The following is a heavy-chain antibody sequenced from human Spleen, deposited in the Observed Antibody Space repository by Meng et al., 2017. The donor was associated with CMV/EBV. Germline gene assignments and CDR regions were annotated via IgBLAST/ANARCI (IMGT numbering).Heavy chain of an antibody. V-gene: IGHV1-69*10. CDR3: ASTLPCSSTSCYHYYYYGMDA. D-gene: IGHD2-2*01. J-gene: IGHJ6*02. CDR1: GGTFSSYA. Sequence: SVKVSCKASGGTFSSYAISWVRQAPGQGLEWMGGIIPILGIANYAQKFQGRVTITADKSTSTAYMELSSLRSEDTAVYYCASTLPCSSTSCYHYYYYGMDAWGQGTTVTVSS. CDR2: IIPILGIA.